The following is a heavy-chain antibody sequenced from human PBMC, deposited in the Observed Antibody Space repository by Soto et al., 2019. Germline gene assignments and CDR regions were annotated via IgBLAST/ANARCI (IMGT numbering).Heavy chain of an antibody. J-gene: IGHJ6*02. CDR2: IYYSGST. Sequence: LALTCTVSGGSISSGGYYWSWSRQHPGKGLEWIGYIYYSGSTYYNPSLKSRVTISVDTSKNQFSLKLSSVTAADTAVYYCARDLYSSTNHGMDVWGQGTTAPVSS. CDR3: ARDLYSSTNHGMDV. V-gene: IGHV4-31*03. CDR1: GGSISSGGYY. D-gene: IGHD6-13*01.